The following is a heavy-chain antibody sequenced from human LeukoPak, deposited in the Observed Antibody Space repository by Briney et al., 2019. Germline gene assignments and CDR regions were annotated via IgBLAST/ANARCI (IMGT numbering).Heavy chain of an antibody. CDR1: GFTFSSYE. J-gene: IGHJ4*02. CDR2: ISSSGSTK. CDR3: ARHLWLSGNDY. Sequence: GGSLRLSCAASGFTFSSYEMNWVRQAPGKGLEWVSYISSSGSTKYYADSVKGRFTISRDNAKNSLYLQMNNLRAEDTAVYYCARHLWLSGNDYWGQGTLVTVSS. V-gene: IGHV3-48*03. D-gene: IGHD5-18*01.